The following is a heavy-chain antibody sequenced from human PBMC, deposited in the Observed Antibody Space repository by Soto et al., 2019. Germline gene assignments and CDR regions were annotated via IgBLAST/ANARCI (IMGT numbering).Heavy chain of an antibody. CDR3: ARVSAGYCSSTSCYTYYYYYYGMDV. Sequence: SVKVSCKASGGTFSSYAISWVRQAPGQGLEWMGRIILIFGTANYAQKFQGRVTITADKSTSTAYMELSSLRSEDTAVYYCARVSAGYCSSTSCYTYYYYYYGMDVWGQGTTVTVSS. CDR1: GGTFSSYA. V-gene: IGHV1-69*06. D-gene: IGHD2-2*02. J-gene: IGHJ6*02. CDR2: IILIFGTA.